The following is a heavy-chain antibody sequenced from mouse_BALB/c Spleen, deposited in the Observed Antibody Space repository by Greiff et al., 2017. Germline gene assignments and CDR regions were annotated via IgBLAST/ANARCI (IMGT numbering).Heavy chain of an antibody. CDR2: ISYSGST. V-gene: IGHV3-2*02. Sequence: VQLKQSGPGLVKPSQSLSLTCTVTGYSITSDYAWNWIRQFPGNKLEWMGYISYSGSTSYNPSLKSRISITRDTSKNQFFLQLNSVTTEDTATYYCARSDYYRGGFAYWGQGTLVTVSA. CDR1: GYSITSDYA. J-gene: IGHJ3*01. CDR3: ARSDYYRGGFAY. D-gene: IGHD2-12*01.